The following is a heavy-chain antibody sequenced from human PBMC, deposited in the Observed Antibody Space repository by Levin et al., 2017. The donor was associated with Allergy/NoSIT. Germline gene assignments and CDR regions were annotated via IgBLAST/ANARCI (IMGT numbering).Heavy chain of an antibody. CDR2: IRSKAYGGTT. D-gene: IGHD2-15*01. J-gene: IGHJ4*02. Sequence: SGGSLRLSCTASGFTFGDYAMSWFRQAPGKGLEWVGFIRSKAYGGTTEYAASVKGRFTISRDDSKSIAYLQMNSLKTEDTAVYYCTRGSPVSGIYTPFFYWGQGTLVTVSS. CDR1: GFTFGDYA. CDR3: TRGSPVSGIYTPFFY. V-gene: IGHV3-49*03.